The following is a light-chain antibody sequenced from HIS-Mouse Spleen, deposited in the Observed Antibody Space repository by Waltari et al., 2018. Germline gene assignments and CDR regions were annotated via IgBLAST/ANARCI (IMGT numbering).Light chain of an antibody. CDR3: QSADSSGTYRV. CDR2: KDS. J-gene: IGLJ3*02. Sequence: SYELTQPPSVSVSPGQTARITCSGDALPQQYASWYQQKPGQAPVLVIYKDSERPSGIPERFSGSSSGTTVTLTISGVQAEDEADYYCQSADSSGTYRVFGGGTKLTVL. V-gene: IGLV3-25*03. CDR1: ALPQQY.